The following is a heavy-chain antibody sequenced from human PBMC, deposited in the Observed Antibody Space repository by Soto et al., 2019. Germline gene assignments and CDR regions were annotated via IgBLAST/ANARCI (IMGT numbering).Heavy chain of an antibody. CDR2: VSSSGST. D-gene: IGHD3-22*01. V-gene: IGHV4-59*01. Sequence: SETLSLTCTVSGGSINDYYWGWIRQPPGKGLEWIGHVSSSGSTKYTPSLQSRVTISVGTSKKQFSLKLNYVTAAETAVYYCARVEGNYYDRSGPYANWFDTWGQGIMVTVS. CDR3: ARVEGNYYDRSGPYANWFDT. CDR1: GGSINDYY. J-gene: IGHJ5*02.